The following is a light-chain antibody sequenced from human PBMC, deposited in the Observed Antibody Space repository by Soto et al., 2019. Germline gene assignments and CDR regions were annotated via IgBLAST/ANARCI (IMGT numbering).Light chain of an antibody. CDR2: GAS. Sequence: EIVLTQSPGTLSLSPGERATLSCRASQSVSSSYLGWYQQKPGQAPRLLICGASNRATGIPDRFSGSGSGTDFTLTISRLEPEDFVMYYCQQYGSSPLTFGGGTKVDIK. J-gene: IGKJ4*01. V-gene: IGKV3-20*01. CDR1: QSVSSSY. CDR3: QQYGSSPLT.